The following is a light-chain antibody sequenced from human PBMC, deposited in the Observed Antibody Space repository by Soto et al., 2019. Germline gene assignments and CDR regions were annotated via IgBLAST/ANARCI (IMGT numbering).Light chain of an antibody. V-gene: IGKV3-15*01. CDR3: QHYSTRPLMYT. J-gene: IGKJ2*01. CDR1: QSVSSY. CDR2: RAS. Sequence: EIVMTQSPATLSVSPGGRATLSCRASQSVSSYLAWYQQRPGQPPRLLIYRASTRATGIPARFSGSGSGTEFSLSIISLQYEDFAVYYFQHYSTRPLMYTFGQGNKLEI.